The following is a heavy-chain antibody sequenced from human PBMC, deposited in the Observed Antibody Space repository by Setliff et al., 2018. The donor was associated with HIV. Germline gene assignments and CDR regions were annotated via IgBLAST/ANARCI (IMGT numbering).Heavy chain of an antibody. V-gene: IGHV3-74*03. D-gene: IGHD2-21*01. CDR2: INSDGSST. Sequence: GGSLRLSCVASGFTFSSYWMHWVRQVPGKGLMWVSRINSDGSSTTYADSVKGRFTISRDNAKNTLYLQMNSLRAEDTAVYYCAKDCGGECYAPDYWGQGTLVTVSS. J-gene: IGHJ4*02. CDR1: GFTFSSYW. CDR3: AKDCGGECYAPDY.